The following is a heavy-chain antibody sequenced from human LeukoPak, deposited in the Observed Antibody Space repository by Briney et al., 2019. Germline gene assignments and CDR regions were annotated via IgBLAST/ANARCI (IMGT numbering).Heavy chain of an antibody. D-gene: IGHD5-18*01. CDR2: INPNSGGT. CDR1: GYTFTGYY. V-gene: IGHV1-2*02. CDR3: ARDSGYSYGSVFDP. Sequence: GASVKVSCEASGYTFTGYYMHWVRQAPGQGLEWMGWINPNSGGTNYTQKFQGRVTMTRNTSISTAYMELSRLRSDDTAVYYCARDSGYSYGSVFDPWGQGTLVTVSS. J-gene: IGHJ5*02.